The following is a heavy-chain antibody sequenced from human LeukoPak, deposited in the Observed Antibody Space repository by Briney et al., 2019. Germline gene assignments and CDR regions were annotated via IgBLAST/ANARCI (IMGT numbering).Heavy chain of an antibody. CDR3: AKEPSIAARGNDY. CDR2: ISYDGSNK. J-gene: IGHJ4*02. CDR1: GFTFSSYG. D-gene: IGHD6-6*01. Sequence: QPGRSLRLSCAASGFTFSSYGMHWARQAPGKGLEWVAVISYDGSNKYYADSVKGRFTISRDNSKNTLYLQMNSLRAEDTAVYYCAKEPSIAARGNDYWGQGTLVTVSS. V-gene: IGHV3-30*18.